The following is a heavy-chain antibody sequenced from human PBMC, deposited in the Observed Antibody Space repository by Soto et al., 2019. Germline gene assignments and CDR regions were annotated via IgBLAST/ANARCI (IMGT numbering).Heavy chain of an antibody. D-gene: IGHD5-18*01. CDR1: GFTFSSYA. Sequence: PGGSLRLSCAASGFTFSSYAMHWVRQAPGKGLEWVAVISYDGSNKYYADSVKGRFTISRDNSKNTLYLQMNSLRAEDTAVYYCARGGFYSYGSYFDYWGQGTLVTVSS. CDR3: ARGGFYSYGSYFDY. V-gene: IGHV3-30-3*01. J-gene: IGHJ4*02. CDR2: ISYDGSNK.